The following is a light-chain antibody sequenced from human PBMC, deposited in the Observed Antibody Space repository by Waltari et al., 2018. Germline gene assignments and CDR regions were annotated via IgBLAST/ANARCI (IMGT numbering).Light chain of an antibody. J-gene: IGKJ1*01. Sequence: DIQMNQSPSTLAASVGDRVTITCRASQSISGWLAWYQQKPGKAPKLLIYKASSLESGVPSRFSGSGSGTEFTLTISSLQPDDFVTYDCQQYNSYWTFGQGTKVEIK. V-gene: IGKV1-5*03. CDR3: QQYNSYWT. CDR2: KAS. CDR1: QSISGW.